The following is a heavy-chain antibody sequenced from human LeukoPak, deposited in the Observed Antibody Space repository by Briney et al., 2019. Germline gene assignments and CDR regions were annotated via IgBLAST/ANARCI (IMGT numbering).Heavy chain of an antibody. V-gene: IGHV3-30-3*01. CDR2: ISYDGSNK. CDR1: GFTSSSYA. J-gene: IGHJ4*02. CDR3: ARDLTSGTALDY. Sequence: HPGGSLRLSCAASGFTSSSYAMHWVRQAPGKGLEWVAVISYDGSNKYYADSVRGRFTISRDNSKNTLYLQMNSLRAEDTAVYYCARDLTSGTALDYWGQGTLVTVSS. D-gene: IGHD1-26*01.